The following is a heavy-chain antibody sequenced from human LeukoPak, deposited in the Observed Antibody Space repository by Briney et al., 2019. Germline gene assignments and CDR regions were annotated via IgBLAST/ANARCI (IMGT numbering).Heavy chain of an antibody. Sequence: GGSLRLSCAASRFTISSFAMSWVRQAPGKGLEWVSAISGSGGSTYYADSVKGRFTISRDNSKNTLYLQMNSLRAEDTAVYYCAKDEFGGYFPVDYWGQGTLVTVSS. D-gene: IGHD5-12*01. CDR3: AKDEFGGYFPVDY. CDR1: RFTISSFA. J-gene: IGHJ4*02. CDR2: ISGSGGST. V-gene: IGHV3-23*01.